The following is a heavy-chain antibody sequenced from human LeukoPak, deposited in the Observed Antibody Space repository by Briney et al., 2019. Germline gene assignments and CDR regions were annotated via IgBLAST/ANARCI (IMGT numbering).Heavy chain of an antibody. CDR2: ISKTGATI. D-gene: IGHD4-23*01. Sequence: GGSLRLSCAASGFTLSDYFMFWVRQVPGKGLQWVAYISKTGATIQYEDSVKGRFTISRDNAQNALYLLMNSLRVDDTGMYFCAREDYGGTNFDQWGQGTLVTVSS. CDR1: GFTLSDYF. V-gene: IGHV3-11*01. CDR3: AREDYGGTNFDQ. J-gene: IGHJ4*02.